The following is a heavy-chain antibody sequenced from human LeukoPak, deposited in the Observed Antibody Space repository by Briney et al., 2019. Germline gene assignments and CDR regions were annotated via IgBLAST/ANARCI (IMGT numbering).Heavy chain of an antibody. CDR1: GDSISSGDYY. V-gene: IGHV4-61*02. CDR2: ISSSGST. J-gene: IGHJ6*03. Sequence: SETLSLTCTVSGDSISSGDYYWSWIRQPAGKGLEWIGRISSSGSTNYNPSLNSRVTISVDTSKNQFSLRLRSVTAADTAVYYCARVISPDSYFYFSYFYYMDVWGRGTTVTVSS. D-gene: IGHD3-10*01. CDR3: ARVISPDSYFYFSYFYYMDV.